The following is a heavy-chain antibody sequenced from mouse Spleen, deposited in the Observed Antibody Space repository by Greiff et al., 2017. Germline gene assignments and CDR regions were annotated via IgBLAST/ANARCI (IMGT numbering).Heavy chain of an antibody. CDR1: GISITTGNYR. V-gene: IGHV3-5*02. J-gene: IGHJ4*01. Sequence: EVQLQESGPGLVKPSQTVSLTCTVTGISITTGNYRWSWIRQFPGNKLEWIGYIYYSGTITYNPSLTSRTTITRDTSKNQFFLEMNSLTAEDTATYYCARDGPGRRAMDYWGQGTSVTVSS. D-gene: IGHD3-3*01. CDR2: IYYSGTI. CDR3: ARDGPGRRAMDY.